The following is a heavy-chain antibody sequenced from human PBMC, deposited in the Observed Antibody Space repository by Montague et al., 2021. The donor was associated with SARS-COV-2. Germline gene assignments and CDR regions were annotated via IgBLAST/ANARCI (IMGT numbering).Heavy chain of an antibody. Sequence: SETLSLTCTVSGGSISTYYWSWIRQPPEKGLEWIGYIYYSGGTNXSPSLKSRVTISVDTSKNQFSLKLSSVTAADTAVYYCARDGYNAHQDYWYFDLWGRGTLVTVSS. CDR3: ARDGYNAHQDYWYFDL. V-gene: IGHV4-59*12. D-gene: IGHD5-24*01. CDR1: GGSISTYY. CDR2: IYYSGGT. J-gene: IGHJ2*01.